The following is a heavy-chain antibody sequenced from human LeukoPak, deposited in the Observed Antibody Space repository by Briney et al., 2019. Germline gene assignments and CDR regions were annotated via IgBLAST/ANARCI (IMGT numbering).Heavy chain of an antibody. V-gene: IGHV4-59*12. D-gene: IGHD3-10*01. CDR2: IYYSGST. CDR1: GGSISSYY. CDR3: ARARRSYGPLNWFDP. J-gene: IGHJ5*02. Sequence: SETLSLTCTVSGGSISSYYWSWIRQPPGKGLKWIGYIYYSGSTNYNPSLKSRVTISVDTSKNQFSLKLSSVTAADTAVYYCARARRSYGPLNWFDPWGQGTLVTVSS.